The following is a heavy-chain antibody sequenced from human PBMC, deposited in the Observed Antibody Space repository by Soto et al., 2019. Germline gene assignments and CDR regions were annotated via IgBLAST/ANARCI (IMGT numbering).Heavy chain of an antibody. J-gene: IGHJ6*02. V-gene: IGHV1-2*02. CDR2: INPNSGGT. CDR3: ASDSPYSSSWYRDYYYGMDV. CDR1: GYTFTGYY. Sequence: GASVKVSCKASGYTFTGYYMHWVRQAPGQGLEWMGWINPNSGGTNYAQKFQGRVTMTGDTSISTAYMELSRLRSDDTAVYYCASDSPYSSSWYRDYYYGMDVWGQGTTVTVSS. D-gene: IGHD6-13*01.